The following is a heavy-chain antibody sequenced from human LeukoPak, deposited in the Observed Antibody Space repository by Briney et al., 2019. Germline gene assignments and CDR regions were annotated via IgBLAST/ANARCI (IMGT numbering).Heavy chain of an antibody. J-gene: IGHJ6*03. CDR3: ARLLVYYYYYMDV. CDR2: INHSGST. Sequence: SETLSLTCAVYGGSFSGYYWSWIRQPPGKGLEWIGEINHSGSTNYNPSLKSRVTIPVDTSKNQFSLKLSSVTAADTAVYYCARLLVYYYYYMDVWGKGTTVTISS. D-gene: IGHD3-9*01. CDR1: GGSFSGYY. V-gene: IGHV4-34*01.